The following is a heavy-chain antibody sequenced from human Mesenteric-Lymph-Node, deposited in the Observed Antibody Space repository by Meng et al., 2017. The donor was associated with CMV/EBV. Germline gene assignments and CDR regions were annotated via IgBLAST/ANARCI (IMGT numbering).Heavy chain of an antibody. J-gene: IGHJ5*02. CDR2: INPNSGVS. D-gene: IGHD2/OR15-2a*01. V-gene: IGHV1-2*06. CDR1: GYTFIDYY. Sequence: QVQLVQSGAEVKKPGASVRVSCKASGYTFIDYYINWVRQAPGQGLEWMGRINPNSGVSNSAQNFQGRVTMTRDTSISTAYMELGRLTSDDTAVYYCARDNVNPEGFDPWGQGTPVTVSS. CDR3: ARDNVNPEGFDP.